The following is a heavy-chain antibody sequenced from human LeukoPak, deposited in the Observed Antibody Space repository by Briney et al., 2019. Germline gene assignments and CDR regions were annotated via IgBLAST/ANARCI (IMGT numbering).Heavy chain of an antibody. CDR1: GFTFSNAW. CDR2: IKSKTDGGTT. V-gene: IGHV3-15*01. CDR3: TTDPTLLEWLLYPIDY. J-gene: IGHJ4*02. D-gene: IGHD3-3*01. Sequence: GGSLRLSCAASGFTFSNAWMSWVRQAPGKGLEWVVRIKSKTDGGTTDYAAPVKGRFTISRDDSKNTLYLQMNSLKTEDTAVYYCTTDPTLLEWLLYPIDYWGQGTLVTVSS.